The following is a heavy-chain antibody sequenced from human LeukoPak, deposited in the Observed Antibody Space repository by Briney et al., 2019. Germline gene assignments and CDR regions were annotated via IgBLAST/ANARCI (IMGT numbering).Heavy chain of an antibody. J-gene: IGHJ4*02. Sequence: SETLSLTCTVSGGSISSGGNYWSWIRLHPEKGLEWIGCIFNTGSTYYKPSLKGRATVSVDTSKNQFSLRLSSVTAADTAVYYCARDSGAAAGTFVDWGQGTLVSVSS. CDR3: ARDSGAAAGTFVD. CDR1: GGSISSGGNY. D-gene: IGHD6-13*01. V-gene: IGHV4-31*03. CDR2: IFNTGST.